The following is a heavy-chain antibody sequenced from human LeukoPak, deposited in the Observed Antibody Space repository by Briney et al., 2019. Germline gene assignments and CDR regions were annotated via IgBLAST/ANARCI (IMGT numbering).Heavy chain of an antibody. J-gene: IGHJ4*02. CDR1: GGSISSGSYY. CDR2: IYTSGST. Sequence: SETLSLTCTVSGGSISSGSYYWSWGRQPAGEGLEWIGGIYTSGSTNHTPSRKSRITISVDTSKNQFSLKLSSVAAADTAVYYCARGGALRTFDYWGQGTLVTVSS. CDR3: ARGGALRTFDY. D-gene: IGHD4-17*01. V-gene: IGHV4-61*02.